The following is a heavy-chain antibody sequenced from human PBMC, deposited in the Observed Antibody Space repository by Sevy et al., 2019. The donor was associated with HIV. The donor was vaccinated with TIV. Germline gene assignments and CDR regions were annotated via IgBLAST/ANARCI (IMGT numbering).Heavy chain of an antibody. J-gene: IGHJ4*02. CDR1: GYTFTSNG. Sequence: ASVKVSCKASGYTFTSNGITWVRQAPGQGLEWMGWISASNGNTNYAQKLQGRVTMTTDTSTSTAYMELRSLRSDDTAVYYCARRIVGATFFDYWGQGTLVTVSS. D-gene: IGHD1-26*01. CDR3: ARRIVGATFFDY. V-gene: IGHV1-18*04. CDR2: ISASNGNT.